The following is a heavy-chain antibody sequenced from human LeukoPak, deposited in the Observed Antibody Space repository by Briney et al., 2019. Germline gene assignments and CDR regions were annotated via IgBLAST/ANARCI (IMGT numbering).Heavy chain of an antibody. CDR2: IKQDGSEK. J-gene: IGHJ4*02. CDR3: ARDRGSGGWYEFDY. CDR1: GFTSSSYW. D-gene: IGHD6-19*01. V-gene: IGHV3-7*01. Sequence: GGSLRLSCAASGFTSSSYWMSWVRQAPGKGLEWVANIKQDGSEKYYVDSVKGRFTISRDNAKNSLYLQMNSLRAEDTAVYYCARDRGSGGWYEFDYWGQGTLVTVSS.